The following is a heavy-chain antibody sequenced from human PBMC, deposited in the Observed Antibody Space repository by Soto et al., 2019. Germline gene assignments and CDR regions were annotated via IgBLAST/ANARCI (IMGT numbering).Heavy chain of an antibody. V-gene: IGHV3-48*03. CDR3: ARGSYYDSSGYHLFDY. CDR1: GFTFSSYE. Sequence: VAVSGGGLVQPGGSLRVSCAASGFTFSSYEMNWVRQAPGKGLEWVSYISSSGSTIYYADSVKGRFTISRDNAKNSLYLQMNSLRAEDTAVYYCARGSYYDSSGYHLFDYWGQGTLVTVSS. J-gene: IGHJ4*02. D-gene: IGHD3-22*01. CDR2: ISSSGSTI.